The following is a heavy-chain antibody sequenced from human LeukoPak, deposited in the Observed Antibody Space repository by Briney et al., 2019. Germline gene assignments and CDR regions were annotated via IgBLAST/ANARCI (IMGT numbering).Heavy chain of an antibody. V-gene: IGHV1-18*01. CDR1: GYTFTSYG. Sequence: ASVKVSCKASGYTFTSYGISWVRQAPGQGLEWMGWISAYNGNTNYAQKLQGRVTMTTDTSTSTAYMELRSLRSDDTAVCYCARGDDSSGYYYSGWNYWGQGTLVTVSS. D-gene: IGHD3-22*01. J-gene: IGHJ4*02. CDR2: ISAYNGNT. CDR3: ARGDDSSGYYYSGWNY.